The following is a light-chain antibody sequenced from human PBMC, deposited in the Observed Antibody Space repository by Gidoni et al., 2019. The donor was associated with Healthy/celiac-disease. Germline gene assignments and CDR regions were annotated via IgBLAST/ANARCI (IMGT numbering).Light chain of an antibody. CDR1: QSVSSY. V-gene: IGKV3-11*01. CDR3: QQRSNWPRT. Sequence: EIVLTQSPATLSLSPGETATLSCRASQSVSSYLAWYQQKPGQAPRLLLYDASNRATGIPARFSGSGSGTDFTLTISSLEPEDFAVYYCQQRSNWPRTFGQGTKVEIK. CDR2: DAS. J-gene: IGKJ1*01.